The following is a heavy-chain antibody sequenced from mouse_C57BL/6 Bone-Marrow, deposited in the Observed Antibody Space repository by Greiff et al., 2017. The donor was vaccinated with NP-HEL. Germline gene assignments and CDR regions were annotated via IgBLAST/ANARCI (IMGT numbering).Heavy chain of an antibody. Sequence: QVQLKESGPGLVQPSQSLSITCTVSGFSLTSYGVHWVRQSPGKGLEWLGVIWSGGSTAYNAAFISRLSIRQVNSKCQAFFSMNSVQADDAAIYCCTSSSIDYWGQGTSVTVSS. V-gene: IGHV2-2*01. CDR2: IWSGGST. J-gene: IGHJ4*01. CDR1: GFSLTSYG. CDR3: TSSSIDY.